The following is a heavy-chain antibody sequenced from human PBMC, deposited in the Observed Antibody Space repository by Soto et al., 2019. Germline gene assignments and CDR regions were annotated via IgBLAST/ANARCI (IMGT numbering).Heavy chain of an antibody. D-gene: IGHD3-22*01. V-gene: IGHV1-46*03. CDR3: ARPASGIVPYYFDY. CDR1: GYTFTSYN. Sequence: SLKVSCKPSGYTFTSYNMHWVRPAPGQGLEWMGIINPSGGSTSYAQKFQGRVTMTRDTSTSTVYMELSSLRSEDTAVYYCARPASGIVPYYFDYWGQGTLVTVSS. CDR2: INPSGGST. J-gene: IGHJ4*02.